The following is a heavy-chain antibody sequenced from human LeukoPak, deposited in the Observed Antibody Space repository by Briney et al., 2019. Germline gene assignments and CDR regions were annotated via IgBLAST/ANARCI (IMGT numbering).Heavy chain of an antibody. CDR3: ARAHTAMVVDYLDAFDI. J-gene: IGHJ3*02. CDR1: GFTFSSYA. Sequence: GGSLRLSCAASGFTFSSYAMHWVRQAPGKGLEWVAVISYDGSNKYYADSVKGRFTISRDNSKNTLYLQMNSLRAEDTAVYYCARAHTAMVVDYLDAFDIWGQGTMVTVSS. V-gene: IGHV3-30-3*01. CDR2: ISYDGSNK. D-gene: IGHD5-18*01.